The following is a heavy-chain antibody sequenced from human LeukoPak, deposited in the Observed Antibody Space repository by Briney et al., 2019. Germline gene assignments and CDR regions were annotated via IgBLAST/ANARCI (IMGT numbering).Heavy chain of an antibody. CDR3: ARSHNYYDSSGYWIDY. Sequence: SQTLSLTCTVSGGSISSGGYYWSWIRQHPGKGLEWIGYIYYSGSTYYNPSLKSRVTISVDTSKNQFSLKLSSVTAADTAVYYCARSHNYYDSSGYWIDYWGQGPLVTVSS. J-gene: IGHJ4*02. V-gene: IGHV4-31*03. CDR2: IYYSGST. CDR1: GGSISSGGYY. D-gene: IGHD3-22*01.